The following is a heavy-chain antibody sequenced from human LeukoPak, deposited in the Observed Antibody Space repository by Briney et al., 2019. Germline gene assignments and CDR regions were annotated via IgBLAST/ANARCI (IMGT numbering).Heavy chain of an antibody. CDR3: LRDIVPSHPGY. CDR1: GYSLGDGFH. D-gene: IGHD2-15*01. V-gene: IGHV4-38-2*02. CDR2: VSYSGTT. Sequence: SETLSLTCTVSGYSLGDGFHWGWIRPPPGKGLEWIGTVSYSGTTNYHPSLRSRVTISADKSKNQFSLKLTSVTAADTAVYYCLRDIVPSHPGYWGQGTLVTVSS. J-gene: IGHJ4*02.